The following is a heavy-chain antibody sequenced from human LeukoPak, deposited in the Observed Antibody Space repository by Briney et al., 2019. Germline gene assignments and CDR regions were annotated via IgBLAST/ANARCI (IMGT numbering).Heavy chain of an antibody. J-gene: IGHJ4*02. CDR2: INPNSGGT. D-gene: IGHD2-2*01. V-gene: IGHV1-2*02. Sequence: ASVKVSCKASGYTFTGYYMHWVRQAPGQGLEWMGWINPNSGGTNYAQKFQGRVTMTRDTYISTAYMELSRLRSDDTAVYYCAGQYCSSTSCQSLFDYWGQGTLVTVSS. CDR3: AGQYCSSTSCQSLFDY. CDR1: GYTFTGYY.